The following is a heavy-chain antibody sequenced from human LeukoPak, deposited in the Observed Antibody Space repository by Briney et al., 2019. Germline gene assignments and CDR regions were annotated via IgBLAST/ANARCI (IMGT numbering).Heavy chain of an antibody. V-gene: IGHV3-9*01. Sequence: GGSLRLSCAVSGFTFVNYAIHWVRQAPGKGLEWDSGFDYNSGRIDYADSVKGRFTISRDNAKNSLYLQMNSLRVEDTALYYCTKDVTPGGADVWGQGTTVTVSS. D-gene: IGHD1-14*01. J-gene: IGHJ6*02. CDR1: GFTFVNYA. CDR3: TKDVTPGGADV. CDR2: FDYNSGRI.